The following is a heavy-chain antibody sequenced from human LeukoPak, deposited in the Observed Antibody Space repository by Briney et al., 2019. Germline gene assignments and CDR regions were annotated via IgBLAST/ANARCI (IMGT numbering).Heavy chain of an antibody. J-gene: IGHJ4*02. V-gene: IGHV4-61*02. CDR1: GGSISSGSYY. CDR3: AREREGPYGYLDY. D-gene: IGHD4-17*01. Sequence: SETLSLTCTVSGGSISSGSYYWSWIRQPAGKGLEWIGRIYISGSTNYKSSLKSRVTISLDTSRNQFSLKLSSVTAADTAVYYCAREREGPYGYLDYWGQGTLVIVSS. CDR2: IYISGST.